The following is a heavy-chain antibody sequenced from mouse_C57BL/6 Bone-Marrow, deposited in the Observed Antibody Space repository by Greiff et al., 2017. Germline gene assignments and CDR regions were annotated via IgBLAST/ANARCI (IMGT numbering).Heavy chain of an antibody. CDR3: ARTSLYYYGSSFYAMDY. CDR1: GYTFTSYW. CDR2: IDPSDSYP. J-gene: IGHJ4*01. V-gene: IGHV1-69*01. D-gene: IGHD1-1*01. Sequence: QVQLQQPGAELVMPGASVKLSCKASGYTFTSYWMHWVKQRPGQGLEWIGEIDPSDSYPNYNQKFKGKSTLTVDKSSSTAYMQLSSLTSEDSAVYYCARTSLYYYGSSFYAMDYWGQGTSVTVSS.